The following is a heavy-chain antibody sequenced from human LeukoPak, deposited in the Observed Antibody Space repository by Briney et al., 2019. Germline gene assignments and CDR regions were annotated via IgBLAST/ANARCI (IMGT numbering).Heavy chain of an antibody. V-gene: IGHV3-30-3*01. Sequence: PGRSLRLSCAASGFTFSSYAMHWVRQAPGKGLEWVAVISYDGSNKYYADSVKGRFTISRDNSKNTLYLQMNSLRAEDTAVYYCARDRPGPNFQVRFDYWGQGTLVTVSS. J-gene: IGHJ4*02. CDR1: GFTFSSYA. CDR2: ISYDGSNK. CDR3: ARDRPGPNFQVRFDY. D-gene: IGHD5-24*01.